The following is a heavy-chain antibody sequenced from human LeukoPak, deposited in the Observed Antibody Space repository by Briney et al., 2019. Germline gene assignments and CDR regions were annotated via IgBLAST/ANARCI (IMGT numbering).Heavy chain of an antibody. CDR3: ARKGYSYGYYYYYYMDV. CDR2: IIPILGIA. CDR1: XGTFSSYT. J-gene: IGHJ6*03. Sequence: CKASXGTFSSYTISWVRQAPGQGLEWMGRIIPILGIANYAQKFQGRVTITADKSTSTAYMELSSLRSEDTAVYYCARKGYSYGYYYYYYMDVWGKGTTVTVSS. V-gene: IGHV1-69*02. D-gene: IGHD5-18*01.